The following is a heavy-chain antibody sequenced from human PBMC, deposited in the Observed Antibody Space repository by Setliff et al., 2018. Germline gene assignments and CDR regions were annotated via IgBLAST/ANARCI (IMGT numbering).Heavy chain of an antibody. J-gene: IGHJ4*02. D-gene: IGHD3-3*01. CDR2: ISNRGST. CDR3: ALSDHYPFYYDY. Sequence: SETLSLTCAVYGGSFSDYYWSWIRQPPGKGLEWIGYISNRGSTDYNPSLKSRVTISEDTSRSQFSLKLTSVTTADTAVYYCALSDHYPFYYDYWGLGTLVTVSS. V-gene: IGHV4-59*01. CDR1: GGSFSDYY.